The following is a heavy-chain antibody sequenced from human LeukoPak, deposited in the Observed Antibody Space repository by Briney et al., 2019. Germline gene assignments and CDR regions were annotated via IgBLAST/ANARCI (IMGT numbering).Heavy chain of an antibody. CDR3: ARDDCSGGSCYTAY. V-gene: IGHV4-59*01. CDR2: IYYSGST. J-gene: IGHJ4*02. CDR1: GGSISSYY. Sequence: PSETLSLTRTVSGGSISSYYWSWIRQPPGKGLEWIGYIYYSGSTNYNPSLKSRVTIAVDTSKNQFSLKLSSVTAADTAVYYCARDDCSGGSCYTAYWGQGTLVTVSS. D-gene: IGHD2-15*01.